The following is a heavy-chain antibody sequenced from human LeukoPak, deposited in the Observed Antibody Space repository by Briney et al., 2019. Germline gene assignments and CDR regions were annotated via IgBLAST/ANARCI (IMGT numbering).Heavy chain of an antibody. D-gene: IGHD3-10*01. V-gene: IGHV4-39*07. CDR2: IYYSGST. CDR3: ASGTYYLDY. J-gene: IGHJ4*02. CDR1: GGSISSSSYY. Sequence: SETLSLTCTVSGGSISSSSYYWGWIRQPPGKGLEWIGSIYYSGSTYYNPSLKSRVTISVDTSKNQFSLKLSSVTAADTAVYYCASGTYYLDYWGQGTLVTVSS.